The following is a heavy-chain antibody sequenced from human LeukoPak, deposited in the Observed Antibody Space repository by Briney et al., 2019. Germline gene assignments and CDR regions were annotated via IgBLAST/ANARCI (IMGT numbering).Heavy chain of an antibody. D-gene: IGHD3-9*01. CDR1: GGSFSGYY. J-gene: IGHJ4*02. Sequence: ASETLSLTCAVYGGSFSGYYWSWIRQPPGKGLEWIGEINHSGSTNYNPSLKSRVTISVDTSKNQFSLKLSSVTAADTAVYYCARLTHLGYFDDYWGQGTLVTVSS. CDR3: ARLTHLGYFDDY. V-gene: IGHV4-34*01. CDR2: INHSGST.